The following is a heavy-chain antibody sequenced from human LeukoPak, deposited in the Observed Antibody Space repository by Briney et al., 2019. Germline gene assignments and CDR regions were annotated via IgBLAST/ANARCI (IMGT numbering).Heavy chain of an antibody. CDR1: GYSISSGYY. D-gene: IGHD2-2*01. J-gene: IGHJ4*02. CDR3: ASLYCSSTSCYGDSVTPY. Sequence: SETLFLTCTVSGYSISSGYYWGWIRQPPGKGLEWIGSIYHSGSTYYNPSLKSRATISVDTSKNQFSLKLSSVTAADTAVYYCASLYCSSTSCYGDSVTPYWGQGTLVTVSS. V-gene: IGHV4-38-2*02. CDR2: IYHSGST.